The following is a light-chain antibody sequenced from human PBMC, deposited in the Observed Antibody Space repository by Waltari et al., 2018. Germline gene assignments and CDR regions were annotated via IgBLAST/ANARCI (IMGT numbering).Light chain of an antibody. Sequence: QSVLTQPPSVSGAPGPRVTTSSTGGGSNIGAGYAVHWYRQLPGKAPELLIYGVNNRPSGVPDRFFGSLSGTSASLAITGLQAEDEADYYCQSYDTSLSVVFGGGTKLTV. CDR2: GVN. J-gene: IGLJ2*01. CDR3: QSYDTSLSVV. CDR1: GSNIGAGYA. V-gene: IGLV1-40*01.